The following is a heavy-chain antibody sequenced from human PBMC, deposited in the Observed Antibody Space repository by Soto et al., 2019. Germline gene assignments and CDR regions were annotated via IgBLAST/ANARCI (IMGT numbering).Heavy chain of an antibody. J-gene: IGHJ4*02. Sequence: GASVKVSCKASGYTFTSYGISWVRQAPGQGLEWMGWISAYNGNTNYAQKLQGRVTMTTDTSRSTAYMELRSLRSDDTAAYYCARGGPYRQWLVSDYWGQGTLVTVST. CDR3: ARGGPYRQWLVSDY. V-gene: IGHV1-18*04. D-gene: IGHD6-19*01. CDR1: GYTFTSYG. CDR2: ISAYNGNT.